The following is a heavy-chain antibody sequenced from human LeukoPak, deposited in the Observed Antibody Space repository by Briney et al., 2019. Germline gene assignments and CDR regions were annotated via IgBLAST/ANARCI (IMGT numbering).Heavy chain of an antibody. CDR3: ARDRYGDYSIDY. CDR1: GFTFSSYS. J-gene: IGHJ4*02. V-gene: IGHV3-21*01. D-gene: IGHD4-17*01. Sequence: GGSLRLSCAASGFTFSSYSMNWVRQAPGKGLEWVSSISSSTSYIYYADSVKGRFTISRDNAKNSLYLQMNSLRAEDTAVYYCARDRYGDYSIDYWGQGTLVTVSS. CDR2: ISSSTSYI.